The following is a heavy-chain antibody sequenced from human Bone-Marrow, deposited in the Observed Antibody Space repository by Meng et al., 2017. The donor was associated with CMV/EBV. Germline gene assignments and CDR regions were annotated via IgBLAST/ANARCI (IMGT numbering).Heavy chain of an antibody. CDR1: GGSISSYY. CDR3: ARAVTTTGTHYYYYYGMDV. CDR2: IYYSGST. Sequence: SEPLSLTCTVSGGSISSYYWSWIRQPPGKGLEWIGYIYYSGSTNYNPSLKSRVTISVDTSKNQFSLKLSSVTAADTAVYYCARAVTTTGTHYYYYYGMDVWGQGTTVTVSS. J-gene: IGHJ6*02. D-gene: IGHD1-1*01. V-gene: IGHV4-59*01.